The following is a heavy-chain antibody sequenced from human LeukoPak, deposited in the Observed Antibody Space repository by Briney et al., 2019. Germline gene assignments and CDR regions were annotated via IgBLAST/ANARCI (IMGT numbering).Heavy chain of an antibody. J-gene: IGHJ4*02. CDR3: ANYRKPQGLDY. Sequence: GGSLRLSCAVSRFPFSTYAMSWVRQAPGQGPEWVSAISANGADEYYADSVRGRFTISRDNSKNTLFLQMTSLGVEDTAVYYCANYRKPQGLDYWGQGTLVTVSS. V-gene: IGHV3-23*01. CDR2: ISANGADE. CDR1: RFPFSTYA. D-gene: IGHD1-14*01.